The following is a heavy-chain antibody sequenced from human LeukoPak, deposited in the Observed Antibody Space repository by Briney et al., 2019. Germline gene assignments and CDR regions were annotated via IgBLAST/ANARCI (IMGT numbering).Heavy chain of an antibody. CDR1: GFTFTISA. CDR2: IVVGSGNT. D-gene: IGHD6-19*01. CDR3: AAVAGHNPDDAFDI. Sequence: SVKVSCNASGFTFTISAMQWVRQARGQRLEWIGWIVVGSGNTNYAQKFQERVTITRDMSTSTAYTELSSLRSEDTAVYYCAAVAGHNPDDAFDIWGQGTMVTVSS. J-gene: IGHJ3*02. V-gene: IGHV1-58*02.